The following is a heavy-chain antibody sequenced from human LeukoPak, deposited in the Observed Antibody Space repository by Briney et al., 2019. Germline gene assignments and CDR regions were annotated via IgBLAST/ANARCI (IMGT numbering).Heavy chain of an antibody. Sequence: GGSLRLSCAASGFTFSSYWMSWVRQAPGEGLEWVSGINWNGGSTGYADSVKGRFTISRDNAKNSLYLQMNSLRAEDTALYYCARGGWFGELLFDYWGQGTLVTVSS. J-gene: IGHJ4*02. D-gene: IGHD3-10*01. CDR3: ARGGWFGELLFDY. CDR1: GFTFSSYW. V-gene: IGHV3-20*04. CDR2: INWNGGST.